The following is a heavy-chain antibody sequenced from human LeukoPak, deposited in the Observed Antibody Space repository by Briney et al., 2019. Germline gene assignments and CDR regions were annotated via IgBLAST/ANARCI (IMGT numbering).Heavy chain of an antibody. Sequence: SGPALVNPTQPLTLICTFTGFSIRTSGMRVSWIRQPPVKALEWLARIDWDDDKFYSKSLKPRLTISKDTSKNQVVLTMTNMDPVDTATYYCARGGGATAVDYWGQGTLVTVSS. J-gene: IGHJ4*02. D-gene: IGHD1-26*01. CDR3: ARGGGATAVDY. V-gene: IGHV2-70*04. CDR1: GFSIRTSGMR. CDR2: IDWDDDK.